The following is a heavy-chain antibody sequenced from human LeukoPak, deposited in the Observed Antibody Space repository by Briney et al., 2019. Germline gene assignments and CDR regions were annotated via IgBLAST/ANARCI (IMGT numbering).Heavy chain of an antibody. CDR2: ISERSSYI. V-gene: IGHV3-21*01. CDR1: GFTFSSYS. J-gene: IGHJ3*02. CDR3: ARSTRRQNDAFDI. Sequence: GSLRLSCAASGFTFSSYSVNWVCQAPGKGLEWVSSISERSSYIYYADSMKGRFTISRDNAKNSLYLQMNSLRAEDTAVYYCARSTRRQNDAFDIWGQGTVVTVSS.